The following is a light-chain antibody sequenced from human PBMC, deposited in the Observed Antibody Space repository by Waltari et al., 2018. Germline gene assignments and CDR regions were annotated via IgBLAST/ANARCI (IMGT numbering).Light chain of an antibody. CDR1: ENVNNY. Sequence: DIQMTQSPSSLSASVGDRVTITCRASENVNNYLNWYQQKPGKAPKLLIYKTSTLQSGVPSRFSGSGSGTDYTFTISSLRSEDVATYYCQHNYGTPFTFGPGTKLDIK. CDR2: KTS. J-gene: IGKJ3*01. CDR3: QHNYGTPFT. V-gene: IGKV1-39*01.